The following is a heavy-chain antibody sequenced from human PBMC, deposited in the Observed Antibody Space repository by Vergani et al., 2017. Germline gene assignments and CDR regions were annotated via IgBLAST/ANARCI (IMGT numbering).Heavy chain of an antibody. CDR1: GLILSSYG. D-gene: IGHD6-19*01. J-gene: IGHJ3*02. Sequence: QVQLVESGGGVVQPGGSLRLSCAASGLILSSYGMHWVRQAPGKGLEWVAFIRYDGSNKNYVDSVKGRFTISRDNSKNTLYRQMNSLRAEDTAVYYCAKDSSGGYDAFDIWGQGTMVTVSS. V-gene: IGHV3-30*02. CDR3: AKDSSGGYDAFDI. CDR2: IRYDGSNK.